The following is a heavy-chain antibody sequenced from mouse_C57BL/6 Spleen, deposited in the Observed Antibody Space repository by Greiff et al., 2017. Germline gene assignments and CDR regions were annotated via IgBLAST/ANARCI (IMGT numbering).Heavy chain of an antibody. CDR1: GYTFTGYG. D-gene: IGHD2-2*01. CDR3: ARTPTIYGDDGDDCDY. V-gene: IGHV1-81*01. Sequence: VQLQQSGAELARPGASVKLSCKASGYTFTGYGISWVKQRPGQGLEWIGEIYPRSGNTYYNEKFKGKATLTADKSSRTAYMELRSLTSEDSAVYFCARTPTIYGDDGDDCDYWGQGTTLTVSS. CDR2: IYPRSGNT. J-gene: IGHJ2*01.